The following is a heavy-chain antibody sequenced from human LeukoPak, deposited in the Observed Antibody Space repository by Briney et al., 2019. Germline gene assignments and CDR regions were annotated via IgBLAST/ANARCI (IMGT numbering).Heavy chain of an antibody. D-gene: IGHD5-12*01. Sequence: SQTLSVTCAISGNNVSSISAAWHWIRQSPSRGLEWLGRTYYRSKWYHEYALSVKSRKTITADPSKNQFSLQMNSVTPEDAAVYYCADTLRGYAMGNWGQGTLVTVSS. CDR3: ADTLRGYAMGN. CDR2: TYYRSKWYH. J-gene: IGHJ4*02. CDR1: GNNVSSISAA. V-gene: IGHV6-1*01.